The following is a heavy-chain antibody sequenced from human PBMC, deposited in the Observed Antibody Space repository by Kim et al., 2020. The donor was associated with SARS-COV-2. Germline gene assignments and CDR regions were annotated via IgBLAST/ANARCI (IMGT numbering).Heavy chain of an antibody. D-gene: IGHD3-9*01. CDR2: ISWNSGSI. V-gene: IGHV3-9*01. J-gene: IGHJ6*02. CDR3: AKDYSPYYDILTGYYTEYYYYYGMDV. Sequence: GGSLRLSCAASGFTFGDYAMHWVRQAPGKGLEWVSGISWNSGSIGYADSVKGRFTISRDNAKNSLYLQMNSLRAEDTALYYCAKDYSPYYDILTGYYTEYYYYYGMDVWGQGTTVTVSS. CDR1: GFTFGDYA.